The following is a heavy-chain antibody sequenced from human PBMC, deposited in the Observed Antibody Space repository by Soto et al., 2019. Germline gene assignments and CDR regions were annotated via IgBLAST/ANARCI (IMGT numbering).Heavy chain of an antibody. V-gene: IGHV1-18*01. D-gene: IGHD3-10*01. Sequence: EASVKVSCKASGYTFTSYGISGVRQAPGQGLEWMGWISAYNGNTNYAQKLQGRVTMTTDTSTSTAYMELRSLRSDDTAVYYCARTYYYGSGSSSDDAFDIWGQGTMVTVSS. CDR3: ARTYYYGSGSSSDDAFDI. CDR2: ISAYNGNT. J-gene: IGHJ3*02. CDR1: GYTFTSYG.